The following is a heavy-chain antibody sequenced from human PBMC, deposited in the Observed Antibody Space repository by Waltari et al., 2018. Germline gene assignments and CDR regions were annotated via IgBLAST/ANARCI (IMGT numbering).Heavy chain of an antibody. CDR1: GGSISSSSYY. Sequence: QLQLQESGPGLVKPSETLSLTCTVSGGSISSSSYYWGWIRQPPGKGLEWIGSIYYSGSTYYNPSLKIRVTISVDTSKNQFSLKLSSVTAADTAVYYCARNTREDSSGSPLGWFDPWGQGTLVTVSS. CDR3: ARNTREDSSGSPLGWFDP. D-gene: IGHD6-19*01. CDR2: IYYSGST. V-gene: IGHV4-39*07. J-gene: IGHJ5*02.